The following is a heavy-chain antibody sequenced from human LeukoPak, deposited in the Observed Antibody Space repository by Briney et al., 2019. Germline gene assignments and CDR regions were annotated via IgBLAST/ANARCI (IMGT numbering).Heavy chain of an antibody. CDR1: GFTVSNNY. Sequence: GGSLRLSFAVSGFTVSNNYMSWVRQAPGKGLEWLSVIYSNGNTFYAESVKGRFTISRDNPKNTRYMQMNSLRAEDTAVYYCAKRTNFISGSHDYGGQGPLVTVSA. CDR2: IYSNGNT. D-gene: IGHD3-10*01. CDR3: AKRTNFISGSHDY. J-gene: IGHJ4*02. V-gene: IGHV3-53*01.